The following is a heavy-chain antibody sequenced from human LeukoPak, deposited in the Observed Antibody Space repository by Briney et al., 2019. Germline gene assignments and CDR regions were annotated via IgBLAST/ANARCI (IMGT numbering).Heavy chain of an antibody. Sequence: PGGSLRLSCAASGFTVSSNYMSWVLQAPGKGLEWVSVIYNDGSTYYAESVKGRFTISRDNSKNTLYLQMNSLRAEDTAVYYCARDWALGGIAYWGQGTLVTVSS. CDR1: GFTVSSNY. CDR2: IYNDGST. J-gene: IGHJ4*02. D-gene: IGHD6-13*01. CDR3: ARDWALGGIAY. V-gene: IGHV3-53*01.